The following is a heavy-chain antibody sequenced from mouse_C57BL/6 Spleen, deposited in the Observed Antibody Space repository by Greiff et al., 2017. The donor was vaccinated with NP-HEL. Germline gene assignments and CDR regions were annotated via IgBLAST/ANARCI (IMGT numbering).Heavy chain of an antibody. Sequence: DVQLQESGGGLVKPGGSLKLSCAASGFTFSDYGMHWVRQAPEKGLEWVAYISSGSSTIYYADTVKGRFTISRDNAKNTLFLQMTSLRSEDTAMYYCARWDSNYGGAMDYWGQGTSVTVSS. CDR2: ISSGSSTI. D-gene: IGHD2-5*01. V-gene: IGHV5-17*01. J-gene: IGHJ4*01. CDR3: ARWDSNYGGAMDY. CDR1: GFTFSDYG.